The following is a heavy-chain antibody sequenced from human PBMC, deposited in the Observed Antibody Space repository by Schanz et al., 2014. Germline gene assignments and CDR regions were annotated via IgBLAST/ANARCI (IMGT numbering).Heavy chain of an antibody. CDR3: ARGYCAGTSCPSFDY. CDR1: GYSFSTYA. V-gene: IGHV7-4-1*02. J-gene: IGHJ4*02. D-gene: IGHD2-2*01. CDR2: INTKTGNP. Sequence: QVHLVQSESELKNPGASVKVSCKTSGYSFSTYAMNWVRQAPGQGLEWMGWINTKTGNPTYAQGFTGRFVFSLDTSVSTKHLQITNLKADDTAVYYCARGYCAGTSCPSFDYWGQGTLVTVSS.